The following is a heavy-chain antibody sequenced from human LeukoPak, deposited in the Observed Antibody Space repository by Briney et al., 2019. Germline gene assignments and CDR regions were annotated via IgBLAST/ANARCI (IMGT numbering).Heavy chain of an antibody. J-gene: IGHJ4*02. D-gene: IGHD3-9*01. CDR1: GGSFSGYY. Sequence: SETLSLTCAVYGGSFSGYYRSWIRQPPGKGLEWIGEINHSGSTNYNPSLKSRVTISVDTSKNQFSLKLSSVTAADTAVYYCARGLRYFDWLPPALIDYWGQGTLVTVSS. V-gene: IGHV4-34*01. CDR2: INHSGST. CDR3: ARGLRYFDWLPPALIDY.